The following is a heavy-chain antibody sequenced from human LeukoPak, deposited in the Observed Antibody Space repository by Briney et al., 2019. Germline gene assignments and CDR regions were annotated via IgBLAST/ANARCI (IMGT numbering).Heavy chain of an antibody. Sequence: GGSLRLSCAASGFTFSDYYMTWIRQGPGRGLEWLSYISDSGSTMYYADSLKGRFTISRDNAKNSLFLQMNSLRADDTAVYYCATVAAAGSGSDDILTGYYDNWGQGTLVTVST. CDR1: GFTFSDYY. CDR3: ATVAAAGSGSDDILTGYYDN. J-gene: IGHJ4*02. D-gene: IGHD3-9*01. CDR2: ISDSGSTM. V-gene: IGHV3-11*01.